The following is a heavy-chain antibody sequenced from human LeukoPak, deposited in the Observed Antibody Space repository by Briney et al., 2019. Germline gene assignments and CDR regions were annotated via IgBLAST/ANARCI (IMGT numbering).Heavy chain of an antibody. J-gene: IGHJ4*02. CDR1: GGSISSYY. Sequence: SETLSLTCTVSGGSISSYYWSWIRQPPGKGLEWIGYIYYRSTNYNPSLKSQVTISIDRSNDQLSLKLSSVTAADTAVYYCARELTYADYWGQGTLVTVSS. D-gene: IGHD1-26*01. V-gene: IGHV4-59*08. CDR2: IYYRST. CDR3: ARELTYADY.